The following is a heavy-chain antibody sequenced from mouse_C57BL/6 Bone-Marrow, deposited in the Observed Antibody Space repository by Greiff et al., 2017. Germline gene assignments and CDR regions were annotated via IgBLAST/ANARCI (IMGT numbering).Heavy chain of an antibody. V-gene: IGHV1-55*01. CDR3: ARGKRDYFDY. CDR1: GYTFTSYW. CDR2: IYPGSGST. Sequence: QVQLQQPGAELVKPGASVKMSCKASGYTFTSYWITWVKQRPGQGLEWIGDIYPGSGSTNYNEKFKSKATPTVDTSSSTAYMQLSSLTSEDAAVYYCARGKRDYFDYWGQGTTLTVSS. D-gene: IGHD2-1*01. J-gene: IGHJ2*01.